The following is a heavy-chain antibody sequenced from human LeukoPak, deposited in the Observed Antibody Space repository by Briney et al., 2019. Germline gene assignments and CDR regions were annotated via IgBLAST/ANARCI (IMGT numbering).Heavy chain of an antibody. CDR2: IYYSVRK. J-gene: IGHJ5*02. Sequence: SDTLSLTCTLSGGSISSYYSSWIRHPPRGGREWGGYIYYSVRKNYNTSLKRRVSIAVATSKNQFSLKLSSVTAADTAVYYCARDRGYCSGGSCHNWFGPWGQGTLVTVSS. CDR1: GGSISSYY. V-gene: IGHV4-59*01. CDR3: ARDRGYCSGGSCHNWFGP. D-gene: IGHD2-15*01.